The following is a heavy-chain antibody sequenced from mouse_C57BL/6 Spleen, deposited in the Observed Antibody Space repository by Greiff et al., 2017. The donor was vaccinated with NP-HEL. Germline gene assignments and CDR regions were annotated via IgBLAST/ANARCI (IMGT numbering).Heavy chain of an antibody. J-gene: IGHJ1*03. CDR3: ARRRGLLRRVGYFDV. V-gene: IGHV1-63*01. CDR2: IYTGGGYT. D-gene: IGHD1-1*01. Sequence: QVQLKESGAELVRPGTSVKMSCKASGYTFTNYWIGWAKQRPGHGLEWIGDIYTGGGYTKYNEKLKGKATLTADKSSSTAYMQFSSLTSEDSAIYYCARRRGLLRRVGYFDVWGTGTTVTVSS. CDR1: GYTFTNYW.